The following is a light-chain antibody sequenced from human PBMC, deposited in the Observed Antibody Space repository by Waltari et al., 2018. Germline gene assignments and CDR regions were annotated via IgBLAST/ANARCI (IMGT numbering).Light chain of an antibody. Sequence: DIQVTQSPSSLSASVGDRVTITCRASQKIYSYLNWYQQKPGKAPNRLIYAASTLQSGVPSRFSGSGSGTDFTLTIGSLQPEDFATYFCQQSYSTPFTFGPGTKVDIK. CDR1: QKIYSY. CDR2: AAS. J-gene: IGKJ3*01. V-gene: IGKV1-39*01. CDR3: QQSYSTPFT.